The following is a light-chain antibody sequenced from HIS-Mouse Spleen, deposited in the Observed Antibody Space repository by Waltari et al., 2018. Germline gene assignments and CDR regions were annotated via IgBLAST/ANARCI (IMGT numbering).Light chain of an antibody. CDR3: CSYAGSSTWV. CDR2: EGS. J-gene: IGLJ3*02. V-gene: IGLV2-23*01. CDR1: SSDVGSYNL. Sequence: QSALTQPASVSGSPGQSITISCTGTSSDVGSYNLVSWYQQHPGKAPKLMFYEGSKRPSGVPNRFSGSKSGNTASLTISGLQAEDEADYYCCSYAGSSTWVFGGGTKLTVL.